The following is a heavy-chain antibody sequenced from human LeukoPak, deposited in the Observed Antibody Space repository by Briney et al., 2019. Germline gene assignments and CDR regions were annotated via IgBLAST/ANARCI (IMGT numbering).Heavy chain of an antibody. CDR1: GFTFSRHW. J-gene: IGHJ5*02. CDR3: AKDLWAAAEGGWFDP. Sequence: PGGSLRLPCAASGFTFSRHWMSWVRQAPGKGLEWVANVKQDGSEEFYVDSVKGRFTIPRDNAKNSLYLQMNSLRAEDTAVYYCAKDLWAAAEGGWFDPWGQGTLVTVSS. D-gene: IGHD6-13*01. V-gene: IGHV3-7*01. CDR2: VKQDGSEE.